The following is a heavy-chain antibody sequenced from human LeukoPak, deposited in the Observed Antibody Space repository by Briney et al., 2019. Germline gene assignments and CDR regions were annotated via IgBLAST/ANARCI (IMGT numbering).Heavy chain of an antibody. V-gene: IGHV4-59*08. J-gene: IGHJ3*02. Sequence: SETLSPTCTVSGGSISSYYWSWIRQPPGKGLEWIGYIYYSGSTNYNPSLKSRVTISVDTPKNQFSLKLSSVTAADTAVYYCARLTPSAFDIWGQGTMVTVSS. CDR1: GGSISSYY. CDR3: ARLTPSAFDI. CDR2: IYYSGST.